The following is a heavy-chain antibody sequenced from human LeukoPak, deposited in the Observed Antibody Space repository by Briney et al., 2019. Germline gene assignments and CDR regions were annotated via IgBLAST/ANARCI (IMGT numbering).Heavy chain of an antibody. J-gene: IGHJ6*03. V-gene: IGHV3-64*01. D-gene: IGHD3-10*01. CDR3: ARGHPYNYGSNYMDV. CDR2: VTNNGDTT. CDR1: GFNFSAYA. Sequence: PGGSLRLSCAASGFNFSAYAMHWVRQAPGKGLEYVSVVTNNGDTTYYANSVKGGFTISRDNSKSTLFLQMDSLRGEDMGVYYCARGHPYNYGSNYMDVWGSGTTVTVS.